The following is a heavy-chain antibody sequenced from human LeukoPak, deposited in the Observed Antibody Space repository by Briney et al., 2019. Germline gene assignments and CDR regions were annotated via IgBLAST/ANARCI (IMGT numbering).Heavy chain of an antibody. Sequence: PGGSLRLSCAASGFTVSDNYMTWVRQAPGKGLEWVSVIYSGGSTDYADSVKGRFTISRDNSKNTLYLQMNSLRAEDTAVYYCASGARYCSGGSCYPFDYWGQGTLVTVSS. D-gene: IGHD2-15*01. CDR3: ASGARYCSGGSCYPFDY. J-gene: IGHJ4*02. V-gene: IGHV3-66*01. CDR2: IYSGGST. CDR1: GFTVSDNY.